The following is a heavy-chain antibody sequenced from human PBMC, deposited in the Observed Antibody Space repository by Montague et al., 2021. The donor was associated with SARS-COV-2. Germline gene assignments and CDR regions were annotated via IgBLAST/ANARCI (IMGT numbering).Heavy chain of an antibody. D-gene: IGHD2-15*01. CDR2: ISGSGGST. V-gene: IGHV3-23*01. CDR3: AKDRIVVVVAALFDP. J-gene: IGHJ5*02. Sequence: SRRISCAASGFTFSSYAMSWVRQAPGKGLEWVSAISGSGGSTYYADSVKGRFTISRDNSKNTLYLQMNSLRAEDTAVYYCAKDRIVVVVAALFDPWGQGTLVTVSS. CDR1: GFTFSSYA.